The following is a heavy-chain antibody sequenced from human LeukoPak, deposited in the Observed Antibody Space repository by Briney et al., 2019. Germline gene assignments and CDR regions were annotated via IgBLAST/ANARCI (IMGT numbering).Heavy chain of an antibody. Sequence: GGSLRLTCAASRFTFSSYSMNWVRQAPGKGLEWVSSISSSSSYIYYADSVKGRFTISRDNAKNSLYLQMNSLRAEDTAVYYCAREILGSSRIFDYWGQGTLVTVSS. V-gene: IGHV3-21*01. CDR3: AREILGSSRIFDY. D-gene: IGHD6-13*01. CDR1: RFTFSSYS. J-gene: IGHJ4*02. CDR2: ISSSSSYI.